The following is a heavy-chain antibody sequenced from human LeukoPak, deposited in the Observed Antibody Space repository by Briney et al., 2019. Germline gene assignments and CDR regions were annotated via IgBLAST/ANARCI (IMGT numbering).Heavy chain of an antibody. CDR3: AKGGGSYSSSWVDY. CDR2: ISYDGSNK. V-gene: IGHV3-30*18. CDR1: GFTFSSYG. Sequence: PGRSLRLSCAASGFTFSSYGMHWVRQAPGKGLEWVAVISYDGSNKYYADSVKGRFTISRDNSKNTLYLQMNSLRAEDTAVYYCAKGGGSYSSSWVDYWGQGTLVTVSS. D-gene: IGHD6-13*01. J-gene: IGHJ4*02.